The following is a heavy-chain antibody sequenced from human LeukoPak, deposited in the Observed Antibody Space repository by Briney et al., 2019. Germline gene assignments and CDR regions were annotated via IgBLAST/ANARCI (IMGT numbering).Heavy chain of an antibody. V-gene: IGHV3-30*18. CDR2: ISYDGSNK. CDR3: AKLETGSATTSAFDI. D-gene: IGHD6-25*01. Sequence: GGSLRLSCAASGFTFSSYGMPWVRQAPGKGLEWVAVISYDGSNKYYADSVKGRFTISRDNSKNTLYLQMNSLRAEDTAVYYCAKLETGSATTSAFDIWGQGTMVTVSS. J-gene: IGHJ3*02. CDR1: GFTFSSYG.